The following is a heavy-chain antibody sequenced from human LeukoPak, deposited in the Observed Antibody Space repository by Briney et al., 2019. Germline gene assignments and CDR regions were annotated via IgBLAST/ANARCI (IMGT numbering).Heavy chain of an antibody. Sequence: TGGSLRLSCAASGFTFSSYGMHWVRQAPGKGLEWVAFIRYDGSNKYYADSVKGRFTISRDNSKNTLYLQMNSLRAEDTAVYYCAKRVGSQPGYYFDYWGQGTLVTVSS. CDR1: GFTFSSYG. CDR2: IRYDGSNK. CDR3: AKRVGSQPGYYFDY. D-gene: IGHD1-14*01. J-gene: IGHJ4*02. V-gene: IGHV3-30*02.